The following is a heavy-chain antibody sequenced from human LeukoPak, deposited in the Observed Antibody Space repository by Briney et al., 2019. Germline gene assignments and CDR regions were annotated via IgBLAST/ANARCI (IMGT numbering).Heavy chain of an antibody. V-gene: IGHV1-69*04. CDR2: IIPILGIA. D-gene: IGHD1-26*01. CDR1: GGTFSSYA. CDR3: ARESRIVGATVYYYGMDV. Sequence: SVKVSCKASGGTFSSYAISWVRQAPGQGLEWMGRIIPILGIANYAQKFQGRVTITADKSTSTAYMELSSLRSEDTAVYYCARESRIVGATVYYYGMDVWGQGTTVTVSS. J-gene: IGHJ6*02.